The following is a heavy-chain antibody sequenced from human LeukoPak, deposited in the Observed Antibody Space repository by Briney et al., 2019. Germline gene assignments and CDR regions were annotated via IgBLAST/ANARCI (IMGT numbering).Heavy chain of an antibody. V-gene: IGHV1-69*05. CDR1: GGTFSKYT. J-gene: IGHJ4*02. CDR3: ARDQEAFDY. CDR2: ITPLFGTA. Sequence: SVKVSCKASGGTFSKYTISWVRQRPGQGLEWMGGITPLFGTANYAQKFQGRVTVTRDTSTSTVHMELSGLRSEDTAVYYCARDQEAFDYWGQGTLVTVSS.